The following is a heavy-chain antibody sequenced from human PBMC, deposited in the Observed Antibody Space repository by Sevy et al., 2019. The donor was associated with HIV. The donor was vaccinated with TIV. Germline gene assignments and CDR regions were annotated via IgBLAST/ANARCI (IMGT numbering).Heavy chain of an antibody. CDR1: GGSISSYY. D-gene: IGHD3-22*01. CDR2: IYYSGST. Sequence: SETLSLTCTVSGGSISSYYWSWIRQPPGKGLEWIGYIYYSGSTNYNPSLKSRVTISVDTSKNQFSLKLSSVTAADTAVYYCARGMYYDSSGYYFYSDYWGQGTLVTVSS. V-gene: IGHV4-59*01. J-gene: IGHJ4*02. CDR3: ARGMYYDSSGYYFYSDY.